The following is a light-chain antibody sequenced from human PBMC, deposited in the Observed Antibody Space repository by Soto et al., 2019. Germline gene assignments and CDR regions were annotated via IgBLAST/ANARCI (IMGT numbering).Light chain of an antibody. CDR2: DVF. V-gene: IGKV1-13*02. Sequence: AIQVTQSPSSLSASVGDTVTITCRASQGISSAFAWYQQKPAKVPRLLIYDVFNLQSGVSSRFSGSGSGTDFTLTISRLQPEDFATYYCQQLETYPLTFGQGTRLEVK. CDR3: QQLETYPLT. CDR1: QGISSA. J-gene: IGKJ5*01.